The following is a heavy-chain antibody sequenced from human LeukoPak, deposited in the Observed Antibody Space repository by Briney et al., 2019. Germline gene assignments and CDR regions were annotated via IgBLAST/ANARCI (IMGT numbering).Heavy chain of an antibody. CDR3: ARTGGNPSYFDL. D-gene: IGHD4-23*01. J-gene: IGHJ2*01. CDR2: IYYSGST. V-gene: IGHV4-59*01. CDR1: GGSISSYY. Sequence: PSETLSLTCTVSGGSISSYYWSWIRQPPGKGLEWIGYIYYSGSTNYNPSLKSRVTISVDTSKNQFSLKLSSVTAADTAVYYCARTGGNPSYFDLWGRGTLVTVSS.